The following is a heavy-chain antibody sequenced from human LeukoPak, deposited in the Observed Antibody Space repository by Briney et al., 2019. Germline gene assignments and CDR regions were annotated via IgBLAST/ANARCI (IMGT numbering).Heavy chain of an antibody. CDR1: GFTLDDYA. CDR2: VSWNSGTI. Sequence: AGGSLRLSCAASGFTLDDYAMHWVRQAPGKGLEWVSGVSWNSGTIDYADSVKGRFTISRDNAKNSLYLQMNNLRAEDTALYYCAKDVAYNRGAFDVWGQGTMVTVSS. V-gene: IGHV3-9*01. D-gene: IGHD1-14*01. J-gene: IGHJ3*01. CDR3: AKDVAYNRGAFDV.